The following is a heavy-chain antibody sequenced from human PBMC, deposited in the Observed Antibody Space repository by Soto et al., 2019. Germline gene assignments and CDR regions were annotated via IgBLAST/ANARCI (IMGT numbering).Heavy chain of an antibody. CDR1: GFTFSSSA. CDR3: GGHWYNY. V-gene: IGHV3-23*01. CDR2: ISVPGGSA. Sequence: GGSLRLSCAASGFTFSSSAVSWVRQAPGKGLEWVSLISVPGGSANYADSVRGRFTISIDNSKNTVYLQMNSLRAEDTAVYYCGGHWYNYWGQGTLVTVSS. D-gene: IGHD1-20*01. J-gene: IGHJ4*02.